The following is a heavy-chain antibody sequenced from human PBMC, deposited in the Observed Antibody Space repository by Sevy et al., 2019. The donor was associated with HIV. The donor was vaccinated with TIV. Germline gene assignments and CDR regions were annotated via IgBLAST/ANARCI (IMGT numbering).Heavy chain of an antibody. Sequence: GGSLRLSCAASGFTFSSYSMNWVRQAPGKGLEWVSSISSSSYIYYADSVKGRFTISRDNAKNSLYLQMNSLRAEDTAVYYCARAPENYCSGGSCYHHWGQGTLVTVSS. V-gene: IGHV3-21*01. CDR2: ISSSSYI. J-gene: IGHJ5*02. D-gene: IGHD2-15*01. CDR3: ARAPENYCSGGSCYHH. CDR1: GFTFSSYS.